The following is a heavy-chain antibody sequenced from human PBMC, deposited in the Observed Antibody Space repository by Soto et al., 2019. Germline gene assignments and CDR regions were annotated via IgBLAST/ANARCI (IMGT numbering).Heavy chain of an antibody. V-gene: IGHV3-74*01. J-gene: IGHJ4*02. CDR3: ARDPDTPLTLDF. CDR2: IKGDGSNT. D-gene: IGHD1-20*01. CDR1: GFTFSAYW. Sequence: GGSLRLSCAASGFTFSAYWMHWVRQAPGEGLVWVSQIKGDGSNTDYVDSVKGLFTISRDNAKNTLYLQMNSLRAEDTAVYYCARDPDTPLTLDFWGQGTLVTVSS.